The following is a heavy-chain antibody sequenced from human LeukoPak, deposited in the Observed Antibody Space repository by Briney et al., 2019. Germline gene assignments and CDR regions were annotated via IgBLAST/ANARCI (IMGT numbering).Heavy chain of an antibody. V-gene: IGHV4-59*12. D-gene: IGHD3-10*01. Sequence: SETLSLTCTVSGGSISGFFWSWIRQPPGKGLEWIGYIYSSGNTNYIPSLKSRVTISLDTSKNQFSLKVISMTAADTAVYYCTKSDGYGLIRICGRGTMVTVSS. CDR1: GGSISGFF. J-gene: IGHJ3*02. CDR3: TKSDGYGLIRI. CDR2: IYSSGNT.